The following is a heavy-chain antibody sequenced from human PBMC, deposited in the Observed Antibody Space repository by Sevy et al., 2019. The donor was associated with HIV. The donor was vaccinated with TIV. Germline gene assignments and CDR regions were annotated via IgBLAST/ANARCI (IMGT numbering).Heavy chain of an antibody. CDR2: ITRNTYEAYGGTT. CDR1: GFTFEDYA. J-gene: IGHJ4*02. V-gene: IGHV3-49*03. Sequence: GGSLRLSCTTSGFTFEDYALSWFRQAPRKGLEWVAFITRNTYEAYGGTTDYAASVKGRFIISRDDSKSIAYLQMNSLKTEDTAVYYCTRGLATADTPEYYFDYWGQGTLVTVSS. D-gene: IGHD5-12*01. CDR3: TRGLATADTPEYYFDY.